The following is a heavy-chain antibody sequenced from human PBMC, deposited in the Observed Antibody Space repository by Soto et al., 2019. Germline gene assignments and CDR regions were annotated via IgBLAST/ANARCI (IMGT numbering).Heavy chain of an antibody. J-gene: IGHJ5*01. V-gene: IGHV4-59*01. CDR2: VYYSGST. CDR1: GGSISRYY. D-gene: IGHD5-12*01. CDR3: ARAYTGYGCFDY. Sequence: PSETLSLTCTVSGGSISRYYWSWIRQPPGKGLEWIGYVYYSGSTNYNPSLKSRVTISVDTSKNQFSLKLSSVTAADTAVYYCARAYTGYGCFDYWGQGTLVTVSS.